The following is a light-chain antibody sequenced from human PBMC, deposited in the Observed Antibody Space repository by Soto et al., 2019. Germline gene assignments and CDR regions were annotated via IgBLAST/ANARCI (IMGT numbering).Light chain of an antibody. CDR1: SSDVGGYNF. CDR3: SSYAGSNTYV. CDR2: DVD. V-gene: IGLV2-8*01. J-gene: IGLJ1*01. Sequence: QSVLTQPASVSGSPGQSITISCTGTSSDVGGYNFVSWYQHHPGKAPKLMIYDVDKRPSGVPDRFSGAKSGYTASLTVSGPQAEDEADSFCSSYAGSNTYVFGAGTKVTVL.